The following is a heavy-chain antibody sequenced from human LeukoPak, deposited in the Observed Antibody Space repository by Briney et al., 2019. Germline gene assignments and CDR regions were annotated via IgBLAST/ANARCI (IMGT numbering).Heavy chain of an antibody. D-gene: IGHD3-22*01. V-gene: IGHV3-49*04. CDR1: GFTFGDYA. CDR2: IRSKAYGGTT. CDR3: ARVSYDSSGYHFYYGMDV. J-gene: IGHJ6*02. Sequence: PGGSLRLSCTASGFTFGDYAMSWVRQAPGKGREWVGFIRSKAYGGTTEYAASVKGRFTISRDSAKNSLYLQMNSLRAEDTAVYYCARVSYDSSGYHFYYGMDVWGQGTTVTVSS.